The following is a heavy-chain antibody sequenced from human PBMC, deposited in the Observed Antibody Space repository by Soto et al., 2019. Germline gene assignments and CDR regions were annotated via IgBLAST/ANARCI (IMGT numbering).Heavy chain of an antibody. Sequence: SETLSLTCTVSGGSISSGGYYWSWVRQHPGNGLEWIGYIYYSGSTYYNPSLKSRVTISVDTSKNQFSLKLSSVTAADTAVYYCARQGGATDPPYFDYWGQGPMVTVYS. CDR1: GGSISSGGYY. V-gene: IGHV4-31*03. J-gene: IGHJ4*02. CDR2: IYYSGST. D-gene: IGHD1-26*01. CDR3: ARQGGATDPPYFDY.